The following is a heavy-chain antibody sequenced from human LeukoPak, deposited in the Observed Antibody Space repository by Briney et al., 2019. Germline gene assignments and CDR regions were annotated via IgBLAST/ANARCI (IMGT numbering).Heavy chain of an antibody. Sequence: SETLSLTCTVSGGSISSYYWSWIRQPPGKGLEWIGYIYYSGSTNYNPSLKSRVTISVDTSKNQFSLKLSSVTAADTAVYYCARLNRYSYGPGLPYYYYGMDVWGQGTTVTVSS. CDR3: ARLNRYSYGPGLPYYYYGMDV. D-gene: IGHD5-18*01. V-gene: IGHV4-59*08. CDR1: GGSISSYY. J-gene: IGHJ6*02. CDR2: IYYSGST.